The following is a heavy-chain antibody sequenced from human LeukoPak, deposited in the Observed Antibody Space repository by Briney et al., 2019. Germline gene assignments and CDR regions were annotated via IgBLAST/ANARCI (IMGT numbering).Heavy chain of an antibody. CDR3: ARLITMIVVAYSWGAFDI. V-gene: IGHV1-18*01. CDR2: ISAYNGNT. CDR1: GYTFTSYG. J-gene: IGHJ3*02. D-gene: IGHD3-22*01. Sequence: ASVKVSCKASGYTFTSYGISWVRQAPGQGLEWMGWISAYNGNTNYAQKLQGRVTMTTDTSTSTAYMELRSLRSDDTAVYYCARLITMIVVAYSWGAFDIWGQGTMVTVSS.